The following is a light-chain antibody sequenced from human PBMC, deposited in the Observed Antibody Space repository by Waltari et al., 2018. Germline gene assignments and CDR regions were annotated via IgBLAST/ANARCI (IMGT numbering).Light chain of an antibody. V-gene: IGLV2-23*01. CDR2: DDT. Sequence: QSALTQPASVSGSPGQSITISCTGTSNDVGSYNIVSWFQHHPDKAPKLIIYDDTKRPAGISARSSGSKSGNTASLSISGLQAEDEADYWCCSYGGFTTWVFGGGTKLTV. CDR3: CSYGGFTTWV. J-gene: IGLJ2*01. CDR1: SNDVGSYNI.